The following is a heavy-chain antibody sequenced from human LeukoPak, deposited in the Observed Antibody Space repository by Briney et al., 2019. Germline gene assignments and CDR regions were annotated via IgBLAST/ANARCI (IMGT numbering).Heavy chain of an antibody. CDR2: ISFDGSIK. Sequence: GRSVRLSCAASGFRFSSYAMHWVRQAPGKGLEWLAVISFDGSIKYYADSVKGRFTVSRDNYQNTLYQQINSLRPDDSGLYYGARVMDSSTLYNFQYWGQGTLVTVSS. V-gene: IGHV3-30*04. J-gene: IGHJ1*01. CDR1: GFRFSSYA. D-gene: IGHD2-2*01. CDR3: ARVMDSSTLYNFQY.